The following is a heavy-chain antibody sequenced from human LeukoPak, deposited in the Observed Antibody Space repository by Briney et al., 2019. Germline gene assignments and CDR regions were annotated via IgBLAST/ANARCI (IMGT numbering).Heavy chain of an antibody. CDR1: GFTFSSYW. J-gene: IGHJ4*02. CDR3: ARVESADFWSGYSVDY. D-gene: IGHD3-3*01. Sequence: GGSLRLSCAASGFTFSSYWMSWVRQAPGKGLEWVANIKQDGSEKYYVDSVKGRFTISRDNAKNSLYLQMNSLRAEDTAVYYCARVESADFWSGYSVDYWGQGTLVTVSS. CDR2: IKQDGSEK. V-gene: IGHV3-7*01.